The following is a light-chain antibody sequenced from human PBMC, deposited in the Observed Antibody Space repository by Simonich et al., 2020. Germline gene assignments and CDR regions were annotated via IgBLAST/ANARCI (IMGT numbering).Light chain of an antibody. V-gene: IGKV4-1*01. CDR1: QSVLYSSNNKNY. CDR3: QQYYSTPPA. J-gene: IGKJ2*01. Sequence: DIVMTQSPDSLAVSLGERATINCKSSQSVLYSSNNKNYLAWYQQKPGKTPKLLIYWASTRESGVPDRFSGGGSGTDFTLTISSLQAEDVAVYYCQQYYSTPPAFGQGTKLEIK. CDR2: WAS.